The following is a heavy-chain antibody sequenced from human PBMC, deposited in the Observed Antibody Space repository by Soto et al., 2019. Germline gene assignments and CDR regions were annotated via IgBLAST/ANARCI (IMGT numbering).Heavy chain of an antibody. J-gene: IGHJ4*02. V-gene: IGHV3-30*03. D-gene: IGHD1-26*01. CDR2: ISYDGSNI. CDR1: GFTFSHYG. CDR3: ARYSGKYQGPIDY. Sequence: QVQLVESGGGVVQPRRSLRLSCAASGFTFSHYGIHWVRQAPGKGLEWLAVISYDGSNIHYADSVKGRFTVSRDNSKNTLYLQMNSLRAEDTAVYFCARYSGKYQGPIDYWGQGTLVTVSS.